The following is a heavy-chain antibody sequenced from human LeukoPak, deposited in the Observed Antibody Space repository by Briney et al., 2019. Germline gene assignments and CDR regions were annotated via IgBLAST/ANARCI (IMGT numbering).Heavy chain of an antibody. D-gene: IGHD2-2*01. CDR1: GYSISSGNY. CDR2: IYHSGST. Sequence: PSETLSLTCSVSGYSISSGNYWGWIRLPPGKGLQWIGSIYHSGSTYYNPSLKSRVTISVDTSKNQFSLKLSSVTAADTAVYYCAKGYCRGNSCYDDRGAFDYWGQGTLVTVSS. CDR3: AKGYCRGNSCYDDRGAFDY. V-gene: IGHV4-38-2*02. J-gene: IGHJ4*02.